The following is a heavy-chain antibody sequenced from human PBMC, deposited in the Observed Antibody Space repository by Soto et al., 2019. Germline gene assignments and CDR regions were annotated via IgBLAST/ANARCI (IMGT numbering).Heavy chain of an antibody. CDR2: ISAYSGNT. CDR1: GYTFTSYG. D-gene: IGHD3-22*01. J-gene: IGHJ3*02. Sequence: ASVTVSCKASGYTFTSYGFTWVRQAPGQGLEWMGWISAYSGNTNYAQKFQGRVTMTRDTSASTVYMELSSLRSEDTAVYYCARDNLYYYDSSGYFDAFDIWGQGTMVTVSS. CDR3: ARDNLYYYDSSGYFDAFDI. V-gene: IGHV1-18*01.